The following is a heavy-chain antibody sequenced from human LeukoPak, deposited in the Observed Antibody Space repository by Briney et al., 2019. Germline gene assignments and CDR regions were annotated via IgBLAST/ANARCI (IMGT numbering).Heavy chain of an antibody. CDR3: ARGSRELYYFDY. CDR1: GGYINSYY. CDR2: IYYSGST. D-gene: IGHD1-7*01. V-gene: IGHV4-59*01. Sequence: SETLSLTCTVSGGYINSYYWSWIRQPPGKGLEWIRYIYYSGSTKYNPSLKSRVTISVDASKTQFSLKLNSVTAADTAVYYCARGSRELYYFDYWGQGTLVTVSS. J-gene: IGHJ4*02.